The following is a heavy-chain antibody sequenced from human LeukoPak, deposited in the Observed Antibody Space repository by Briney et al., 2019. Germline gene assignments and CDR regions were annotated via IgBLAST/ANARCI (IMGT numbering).Heavy chain of an antibody. D-gene: IGHD6-6*01. Sequence: GASVKVSCKASGYTFTSYDINWVRQATGQGLEWMGWISAYNGNTNYAQKLQGRVTMTTDTSTSTAYMELRSLRSDDTAVYYCARDFGRAARTTDAFDIWGQGTMVTVSS. V-gene: IGHV1-18*01. CDR3: ARDFGRAARTTDAFDI. CDR1: GYTFTSYD. CDR2: ISAYNGNT. J-gene: IGHJ3*02.